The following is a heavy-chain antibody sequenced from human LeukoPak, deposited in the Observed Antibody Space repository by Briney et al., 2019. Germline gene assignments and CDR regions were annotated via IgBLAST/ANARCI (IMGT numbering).Heavy chain of an antibody. CDR2: IYYSGST. CDR1: GGSINNYY. Sequence: PSETLSLTCTVSGGSINNYYWSWIRQPPGKGLEWIGYIYYSGSTNYNPSLKSRVTISVDTSKNQFSLKLSSVTAADTAVYYCARSLMASYYYGSGPGAFDIWGQGTMVTVSS. J-gene: IGHJ3*02. V-gene: IGHV4-59*08. CDR3: ARSLMASYYYGSGPGAFDI. D-gene: IGHD3-10*01.